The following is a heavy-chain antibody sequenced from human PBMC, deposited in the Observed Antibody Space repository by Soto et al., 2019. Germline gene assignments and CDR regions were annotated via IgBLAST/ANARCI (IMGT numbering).Heavy chain of an antibody. D-gene: IGHD4-17*01. Sequence: QVPLVQSGAEVKKPGASVKVSCKASGYTFTSYGISWVLQAPGQGLEWMGWISAYNGNTNYAQKLQGRVTMTTDTSTSTAYMELRSLRSDDSAVYYCARNPYGTVTTLWYFDLWGRGTLVTVSS. V-gene: IGHV1-18*01. J-gene: IGHJ2*01. CDR2: ISAYNGNT. CDR1: GYTFTSYG. CDR3: ARNPYGTVTTLWYFDL.